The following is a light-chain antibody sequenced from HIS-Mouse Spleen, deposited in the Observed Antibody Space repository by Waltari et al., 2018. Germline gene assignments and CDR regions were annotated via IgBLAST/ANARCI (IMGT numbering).Light chain of an antibody. CDR1: STDVGGYND. CDR2: DVS. CDR3: SSYTSSSFNVV. J-gene: IGLJ2*01. V-gene: IGLV2-14*03. Sequence: QSALPQPASVSGSPGQSITISCPGPSTDVGGYNDVTWYQQHPGKAPKLMIYDVSNRPSGVSNRFSGSKSGNTASLTISGLQAEDEADYYCSSYTSSSFNVVFGGGTKLTVL.